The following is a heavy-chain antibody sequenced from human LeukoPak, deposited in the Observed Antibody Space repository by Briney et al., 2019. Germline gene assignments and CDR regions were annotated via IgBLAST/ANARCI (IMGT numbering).Heavy chain of an antibody. V-gene: IGHV1-18*01. J-gene: IGHJ4*02. CDR1: GYTFSAYG. CDR2: ISVYSGNT. CDR3: ARDSHIAEVAYYFDY. D-gene: IGHD2-21*01. Sequence: ASVKFSCKASGYTFSAYGISWVRQAPGQGLEWMGYISVYSGNTNHAQKLQGRVTMTTDTSTSTAYMELRSLRSDDTAVYYCARDSHIAEVAYYFDYWGQGTLVSVSS.